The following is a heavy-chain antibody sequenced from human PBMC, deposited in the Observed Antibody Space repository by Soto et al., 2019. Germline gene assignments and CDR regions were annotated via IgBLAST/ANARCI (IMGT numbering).Heavy chain of an antibody. V-gene: IGHV1-3*01. J-gene: IGHJ2*01. CDR1: GYTFTNYA. CDR2: INAGNGNT. CDR3: ARSGSLYWYFDL. D-gene: IGHD1-26*01. Sequence: ASVKVSCKASGYTFTNYAMHWVRQAPGQRLEWMGWINAGNGNTKYSQKFQGRVTITRDTSASTAYMELSSLRSEDTAVYYCARSGSLYWYFDLWGRGTLVTGSS.